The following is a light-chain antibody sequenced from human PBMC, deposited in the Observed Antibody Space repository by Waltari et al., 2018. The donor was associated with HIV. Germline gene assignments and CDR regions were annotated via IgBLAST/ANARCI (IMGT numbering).Light chain of an antibody. CDR2: EDN. Sequence: FVLTQPHSVSESPGKTVTISCTRNSGNIATNYVQWYQQRPGSSPTTVIYEDNQRPSGVPERFSGSIDSSSNSAALTISGLETDDEADYYCQSYDNNDVIFGGGTRLTVL. CDR3: QSYDNNDVI. CDR1: SGNIATNY. V-gene: IGLV6-57*01. J-gene: IGLJ2*01.